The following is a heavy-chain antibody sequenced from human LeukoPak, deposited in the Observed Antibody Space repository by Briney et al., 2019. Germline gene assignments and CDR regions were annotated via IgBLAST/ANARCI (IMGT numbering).Heavy chain of an antibody. Sequence: SETLSLTCTVSGGSISSYYWSWIRQPAGKGLEWIRRIYTSGSTNYNPSLKSRVTMSVDTSKNQFSLKLSSVTAADTAVYYCARDPPHYYDSSGYYYEDAFDIWGQGTMVTVSS. CDR1: GGSISSYY. V-gene: IGHV4-4*07. CDR3: ARDPPHYYDSSGYYYEDAFDI. D-gene: IGHD3-22*01. J-gene: IGHJ3*02. CDR2: IYTSGST.